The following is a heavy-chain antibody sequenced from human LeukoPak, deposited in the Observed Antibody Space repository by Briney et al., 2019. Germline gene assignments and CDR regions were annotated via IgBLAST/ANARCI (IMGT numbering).Heavy chain of an antibody. CDR2: IRYDGSNK. CDR3: ATGLGFLEWVRDY. J-gene: IGHJ4*02. Sequence: GGSLRLSCAASGFTFSSYGMHWVRQAPGKGLEWVAFIRYDGSNKYYADSVKGRSTISRDNSKNTLYLQMNSLRAEDTAVYYCATGLGFLEWVRDYWGQGTLVTVSS. D-gene: IGHD3-3*01. V-gene: IGHV3-30*02. CDR1: GFTFSSYG.